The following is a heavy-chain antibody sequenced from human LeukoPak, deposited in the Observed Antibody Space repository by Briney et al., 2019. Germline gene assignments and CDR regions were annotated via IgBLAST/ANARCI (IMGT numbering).Heavy chain of an antibody. D-gene: IGHD7-27*01. V-gene: IGHV3-23*01. Sequence: TGGSLRLSCAASGFTFSSYAMSWVRQAPGKGLEWVSTISSSGGSTYYADSMRGRFTISRDNSKNTLELQMNSLRAEDTAVYYCARDRNQNWEIDYWGQGTLVTVSS. CDR2: ISSSGGST. CDR1: GFTFSSYA. J-gene: IGHJ4*02. CDR3: ARDRNQNWEIDY.